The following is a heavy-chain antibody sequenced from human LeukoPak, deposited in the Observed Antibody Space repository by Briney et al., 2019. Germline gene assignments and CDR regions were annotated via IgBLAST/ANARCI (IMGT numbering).Heavy chain of an antibody. D-gene: IGHD2-15*01. J-gene: IGHJ4*02. CDR1: GFTFSSYA. V-gene: IGHV3-23*01. CDR2: ISGDGGDT. Sequence: PGGSLRLSCAASGFTFSSYAMNWVRQAPGKGLEWVSTISGDGGDTHYADSVRGRFTISRANSKNTLFMQMNSLRAEDTAVYYCGKSGSGDWDYFGYWGQGTLVTASS. CDR3: GKSGSGDWDYFGY.